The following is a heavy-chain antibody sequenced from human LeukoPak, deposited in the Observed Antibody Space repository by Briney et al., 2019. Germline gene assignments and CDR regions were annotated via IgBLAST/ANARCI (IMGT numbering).Heavy chain of an antibody. CDR1: GGSISSSSYY. D-gene: IGHD6-19*01. CDR2: IYYSGST. J-gene: IGHJ4*02. V-gene: IGHV4-39*01. Sequence: SETLSLTCTVSGGSISSSSYYWGWIRQPPWTGLEWIGSIYYSGSTYYNPSLKSRVTISVDTSKNQFSLKLSSVTAADTAMYFCARSSLAVYFDYWGQGTLVTASS. CDR3: ARSSLAVYFDY.